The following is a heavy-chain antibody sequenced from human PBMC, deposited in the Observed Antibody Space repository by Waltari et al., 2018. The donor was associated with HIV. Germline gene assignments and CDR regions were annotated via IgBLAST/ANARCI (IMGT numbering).Heavy chain of an antibody. D-gene: IGHD2-8*02. J-gene: IGHJ4*02. CDR2: MNPIGSET. V-gene: IGHV3-7*03. CDR3: ATEAWCRFDN. CDR1: GSTFRPHW. Sequence: VQLAQSGGGLVQPGGSLKLPCGGTGSTFRPHWMTWVRQAAGQGLEWVARMNPIGSETYYVDSVRGRFTISRDNAERSLFLQMNSLRVEDTAIYYCATEAWCRFDNWGQGALVTVSS.